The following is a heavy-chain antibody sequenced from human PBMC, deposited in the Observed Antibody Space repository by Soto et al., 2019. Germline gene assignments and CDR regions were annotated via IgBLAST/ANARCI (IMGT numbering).Heavy chain of an antibody. J-gene: IGHJ4*02. CDR2: VYYSGST. CDR3: GGLEGLATISYYFDY. CDR1: GGSVSSSSYY. V-gene: IGHV4-39*01. D-gene: IGHD3-9*01. Sequence: SETLSLTCTVSGGSVSSSSYYWGWVRQPPGKGLEWIGSVYYSGSTYYNPSLESRVTISVDKSKNQFSMKLMSLSAAYTAFYYCGGLEGLATISYYFDYWGQRALVTVSS.